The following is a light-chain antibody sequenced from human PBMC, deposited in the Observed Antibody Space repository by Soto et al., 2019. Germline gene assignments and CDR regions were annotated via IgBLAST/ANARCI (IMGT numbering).Light chain of an antibody. CDR2: GAS. V-gene: IGKV3-20*01. Sequence: EIVLTQSPGTLALSPGEGDTLSCRASQSVSKYLAWYQQKPGQAPRLLIYGASSRATGIPDSFSGSGSGTDCTVTISRLEAEDFAVYYCQQYGGSPQTFGQGTKVDIK. J-gene: IGKJ1*01. CDR1: QSVSKY. CDR3: QQYGGSPQT.